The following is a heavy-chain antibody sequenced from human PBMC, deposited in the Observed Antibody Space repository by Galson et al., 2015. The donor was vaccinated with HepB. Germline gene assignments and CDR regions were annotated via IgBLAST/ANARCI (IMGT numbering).Heavy chain of an antibody. CDR2: TYYRSNWYY. CDR3: ARTGYYDTSGYLPLLF. CDR1: GDSVSSNNAA. V-gene: IGHV6-1*01. J-gene: IGHJ4*02. Sequence: CAISGDSVSSNNAAWNWIRQSPSRGLEWLGRTYYRSNWYYDYALSLKSRITINPDTSKKQFSLQLNSVTPEDTAIYYCARTGYYDTSGYLPLLFWGQGTLVTVSS. D-gene: IGHD3-22*01.